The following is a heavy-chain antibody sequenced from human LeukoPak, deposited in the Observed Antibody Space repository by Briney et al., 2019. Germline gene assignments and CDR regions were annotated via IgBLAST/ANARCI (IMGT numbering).Heavy chain of an antibody. Sequence: PGGSLRLSCAASGFTFSSYAMSWVRQAPGKGLEWVSSISAGAPGTYYVDSVKGRFTISRDNSKNTLYLQMNSLRAEDTAVYYCARDPTSAGWFDPWGQGTLVTVSS. D-gene: IGHD2-2*01. CDR3: ARDPTSAGWFDP. CDR2: ISAGAPGT. V-gene: IGHV3-23*01. CDR1: GFTFSSYA. J-gene: IGHJ5*02.